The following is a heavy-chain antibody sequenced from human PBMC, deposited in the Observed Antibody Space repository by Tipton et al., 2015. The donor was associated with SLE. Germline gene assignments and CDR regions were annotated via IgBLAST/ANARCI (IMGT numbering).Heavy chain of an antibody. V-gene: IGHV1-18*01. Sequence: QVQLVQSGAEVKKPGASVKVSCKASGYTFTSYGISWVRQAPGQGLEWMGWISAYNGNTNYAQKLQGRVTMTTDTSTSTAYMELRSLRSDDTAVYYCAREVVTHPYYYYYGMDVWGQGTTVTVSS. CDR1: GYTFTSYG. CDR3: AREVVTHPYYYYYGMDV. CDR2: ISAYNGNT. D-gene: IGHD4-23*01. J-gene: IGHJ6*02.